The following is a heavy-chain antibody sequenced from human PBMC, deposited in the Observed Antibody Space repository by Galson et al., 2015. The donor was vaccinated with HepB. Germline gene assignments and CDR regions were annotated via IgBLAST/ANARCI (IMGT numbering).Heavy chain of an antibody. CDR3: AREGAGQMGTFDY. D-gene: IGHD1-26*01. V-gene: IGHV3-33*01. CDR2: IWYDGSNK. Sequence: SLRLSCAASGFTFSSFVMHWVRQAPGTGLEWVALIWYDGSNKYYGDSVTGRFTISRDNSKNTLYLEMNSLRAEEAAVYYCAREGAGQMGTFDYWGQGTLVTVSS. J-gene: IGHJ4*02. CDR1: GFTFSSFV.